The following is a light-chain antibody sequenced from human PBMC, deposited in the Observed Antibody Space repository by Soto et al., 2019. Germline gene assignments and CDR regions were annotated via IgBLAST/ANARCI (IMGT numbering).Light chain of an antibody. J-gene: IGKJ1*01. V-gene: IGKV1-5*01. CDR1: QNIFKW. CDR2: EAS. Sequence: DIPMTQSPSTLSASLRDRVAITCRASQNIFKWLAWYQQKPGKAPKLLIYEASNLKSGVPSRFSGSGSGTEFTLTISSLQPDDFATYYCQHYYGYFVTFGQGTKVEV. CDR3: QHYYGYFVT.